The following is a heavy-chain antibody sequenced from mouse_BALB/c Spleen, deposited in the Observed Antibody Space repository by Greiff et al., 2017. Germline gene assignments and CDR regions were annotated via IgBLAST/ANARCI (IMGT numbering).Heavy chain of an antibody. CDR1: GFTFSSFG. CDR2: ISSGSSTI. J-gene: IGHJ4*01. CDR3: ARIGYGNYLYYAMDY. V-gene: IGHV5-17*02. D-gene: IGHD2-1*01. Sequence: EVMLVESGGGLVQPGGSRKLSCAASGFTFSSFGMHWVRQAPEKGLEWVAYISSGSSTIYYADTVKGRFTISRDNPKNTLFLQMTSLRSEDTAMYYCARIGYGNYLYYAMDYLGQGTSVTVSS.